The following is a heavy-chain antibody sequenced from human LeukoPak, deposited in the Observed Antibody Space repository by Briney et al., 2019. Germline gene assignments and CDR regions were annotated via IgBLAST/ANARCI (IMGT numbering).Heavy chain of an antibody. Sequence: SSETLSLTCTVSGGSISSSSYYWGWIRQPLWKGLEWIGSIYYSGSTYYNPSLKSRVTISVDTSKNQFSLKLSSVTAADTAVYYCASLPATMVRGVPFDYWGQGTLVTVSS. D-gene: IGHD3-10*01. CDR3: ASLPATMVRGVPFDY. CDR1: GGSISSSSYY. J-gene: IGHJ4*02. V-gene: IGHV4-39*01. CDR2: IYYSGST.